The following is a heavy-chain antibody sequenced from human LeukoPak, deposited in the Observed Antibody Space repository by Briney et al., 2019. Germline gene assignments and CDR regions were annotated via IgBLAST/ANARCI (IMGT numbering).Heavy chain of an antibody. J-gene: IGHJ4*02. CDR1: GFTFSSYA. V-gene: IGHV3-30-3*01. Sequence: QPGRSLRLSCAASGFTFSSYAMHWVRQAPGKGLEWVAVISYDGSNKYYADSVKGRFTISRDNSKNTLYLQMNSLRAEDTAVYYCARDPSTYYYDSSGYLGGYYFGYWGQGTLVTVSS. CDR3: ARDPSTYYYDSSGYLGGYYFGY. D-gene: IGHD3-22*01. CDR2: ISYDGSNK.